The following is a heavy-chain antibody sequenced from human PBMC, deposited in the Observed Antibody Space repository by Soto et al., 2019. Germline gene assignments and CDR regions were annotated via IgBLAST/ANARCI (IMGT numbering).Heavy chain of an antibody. CDR3: ATARDFWKCGKNSPGTCYFDP. D-gene: IGHD3-3*01. CDR1: GFTFDDYA. J-gene: IGHJ5*02. Sequence: PGGSLRLSCTASGFTFDDYAMNWVRQGPGKGLEWVSGISWTSANIFYDDSVKGRFTISRDNAKNSFSLQMNSLRAEDTALYYWATARDFWKCGKNSPGTCYFDPWGQGTLVTVSS. V-gene: IGHV3-9*01. CDR2: ISWTSANI.